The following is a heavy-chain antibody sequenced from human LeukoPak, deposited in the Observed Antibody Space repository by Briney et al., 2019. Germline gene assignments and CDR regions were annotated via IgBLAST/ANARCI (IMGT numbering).Heavy chain of an antibody. CDR2: IGTAGDT. Sequence: GGSLRLSCAASGFTFSNYDMHWVRRAAGKGLEWVSGIGTAGDTYYPASVKGRFTISRENAKNSLYLQMNSLSAGDTAVYYCASSPAYSSSCYAIDNWGQGTLVTVSS. D-gene: IGHD6-13*01. J-gene: IGHJ4*02. CDR1: GFTFSNYD. CDR3: ASSPAYSSSCYAIDN. V-gene: IGHV3-13*01.